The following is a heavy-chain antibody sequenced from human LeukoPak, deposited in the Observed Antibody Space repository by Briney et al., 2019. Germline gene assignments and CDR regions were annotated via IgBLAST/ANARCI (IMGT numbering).Heavy chain of an antibody. J-gene: IGHJ4*02. Sequence: GGTLRLSRAASGFTFRSYTMSWVRQAPGKGLEWVSGISGSGGSAYYADSVKGRFTISRDNSKNTLYLQMNSLRAEDTAVYYCAKSSSARVVILGYWGQGTLVIVSS. CDR1: GFTFRSYT. V-gene: IGHV3-23*01. D-gene: IGHD3-22*01. CDR2: ISGSGGSA. CDR3: AKSSSARVVILGY.